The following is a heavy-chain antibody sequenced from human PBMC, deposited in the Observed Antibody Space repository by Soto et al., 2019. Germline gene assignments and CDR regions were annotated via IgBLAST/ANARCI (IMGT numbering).Heavy chain of an antibody. CDR1: GGSISSYY. V-gene: IGHV4-59*01. Sequence: SETLSLTCTVSGGSISSYYWSWIRQPPGKGLEWIGYIYYSGSTNYNPSLKSRVTISVDTSKNQFSLKLSSVTAADTAVYYFARGRSHFDYWGQGTLVTVSS. CDR3: ARGRSHFDY. J-gene: IGHJ4*02. CDR2: IYYSGST.